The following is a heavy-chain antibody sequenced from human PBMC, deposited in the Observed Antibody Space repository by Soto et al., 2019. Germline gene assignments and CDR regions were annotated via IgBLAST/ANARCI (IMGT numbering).Heavy chain of an antibody. CDR3: ARGHYYDFWSGYSTPHYYGMDV. Sequence: GGSLRLSCAASGFTFSSYGMHWVRQAPGKGLEWVAVIWYDGSNKYYADSVKGRFTISRDNSKNTLYLQMNSLRAEDTAVYYCARGHYYDFWSGYSTPHYYGMDVWGQGTTVTVSS. CDR2: IWYDGSNK. J-gene: IGHJ6*02. CDR1: GFTFSSYG. V-gene: IGHV3-33*01. D-gene: IGHD3-3*01.